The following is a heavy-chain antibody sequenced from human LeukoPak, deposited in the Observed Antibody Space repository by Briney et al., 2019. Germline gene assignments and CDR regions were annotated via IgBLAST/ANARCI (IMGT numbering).Heavy chain of an antibody. V-gene: IGHV4-61*10. J-gene: IGHJ4*02. Sequence: SETLSLTCTAYGGSISTNTYYWTWIRKPAGKGLEWIGYIYYTGTSYNPSLKSRVTISADTSKNQFSLKLISVTAADTAVYYCASRKLGNDYWGQGTLVTVSS. D-gene: IGHD7-27*01. CDR2: IYYTGT. CDR1: GGSISTNTYY. CDR3: ASRKLGNDY.